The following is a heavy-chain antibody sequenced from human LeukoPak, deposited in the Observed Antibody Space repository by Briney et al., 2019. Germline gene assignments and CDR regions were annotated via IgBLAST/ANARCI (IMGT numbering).Heavy chain of an antibody. J-gene: IGHJ4*02. V-gene: IGHV3-30*18. D-gene: IGHD3-22*01. CDR2: ISYDGSNK. CDR3: AKPIVAHYYLDY. Sequence: GGSLRLSCAASGFTFSSYAMSWVRQAPGKGLEWVAVISYDGSNKYYADSVKGRFTISRDNSKNTLYLQMNSLRAEDTAVYYCAKPIVAHYYLDYWGQGTLVTVSS. CDR1: GFTFSSYA.